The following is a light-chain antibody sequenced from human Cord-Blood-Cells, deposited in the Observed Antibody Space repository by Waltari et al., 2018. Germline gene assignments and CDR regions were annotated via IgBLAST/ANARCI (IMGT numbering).Light chain of an antibody. CDR3: QQYYSTPQT. CDR2: WAS. J-gene: IGKJ2*01. CDR1: QSVLYSSNNKNY. V-gene: IGKV4-1*01. Sequence: DIVMTQSPASLAVSLGERATIHCKSRQSVLYSSNNKNYLAWYQQKPGQPPKLLIYWASTRESGVPDRFSGSGSGTDFTLTISSLQAEDVAVYYCQQYYSTPQTFGQGTKLEIK.